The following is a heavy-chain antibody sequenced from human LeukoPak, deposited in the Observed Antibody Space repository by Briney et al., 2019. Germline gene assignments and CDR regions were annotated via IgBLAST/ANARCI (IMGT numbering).Heavy chain of an antibody. J-gene: IGHJ4*02. CDR3: AREQFSHTSNYFDT. V-gene: IGHV3-43*02. Sequence: GGSLRLSCAASGFMFDDYAMHWVRQVPGKGLEWVSLISGAGVSRFYADFVKGRFTISRDNNNDSLSLQMNRLTTEDTAYYYCAREQFSHTSNYFDTWGQGILVTVSS. CDR2: ISGAGVSR. CDR1: GFMFDDYA. D-gene: IGHD5-24*01.